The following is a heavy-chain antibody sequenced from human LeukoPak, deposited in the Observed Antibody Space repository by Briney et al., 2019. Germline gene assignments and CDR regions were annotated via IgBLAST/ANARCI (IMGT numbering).Heavy chain of an antibody. Sequence: PGGSLRLSCAASGFAFSSYAMSWDRQAPGKGLEWVSAISGSGGSTYYADSVKGRFTISRDNSKNTLYLQMNSLRAEDTAVYYCATLYVDIVATQWYWGQGTLVTVSS. V-gene: IGHV3-23*01. CDR2: ISGSGGST. D-gene: IGHD5-12*01. CDR3: ATLYVDIVATQWY. CDR1: GFAFSSYA. J-gene: IGHJ4*02.